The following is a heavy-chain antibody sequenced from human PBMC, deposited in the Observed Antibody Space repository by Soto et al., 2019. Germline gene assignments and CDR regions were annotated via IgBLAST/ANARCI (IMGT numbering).Heavy chain of an antibody. Sequence: ASVKVSCKASGYTFTSYAMHWVRQAPGQRLEWMGWINAGNGNTKYSQKFQGRVTITRDTSASTAYMELSSLRSEDTAVYYCARDRGPADFWSVSHLVYYYYYMDVWGKGTTVTVSS. CDR1: GYTFTSYA. CDR2: INAGNGNT. D-gene: IGHD3-3*01. V-gene: IGHV1-3*01. J-gene: IGHJ6*03. CDR3: ARDRGPADFWSVSHLVYYYYYMDV.